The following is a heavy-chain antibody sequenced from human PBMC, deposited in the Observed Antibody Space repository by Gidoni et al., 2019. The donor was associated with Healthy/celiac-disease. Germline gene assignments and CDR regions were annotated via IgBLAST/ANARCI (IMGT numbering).Heavy chain of an antibody. J-gene: IGHJ4*02. CDR3: ARGIVATIGYFDY. CDR2: IYYSGST. Sequence: QLQLQESGPGLVKPSETLSLTCTVSGGSISSSSYYWGWIRQPPGKGVEWIGSIYYSGSTYYNPSLKSRVTISVDTSKNQFSLKLSSVTAADTAVYYCARGIVATIGYFDYWGQGTLVTVSS. CDR1: GGSISSSSYY. V-gene: IGHV4-39*01. D-gene: IGHD5-12*01.